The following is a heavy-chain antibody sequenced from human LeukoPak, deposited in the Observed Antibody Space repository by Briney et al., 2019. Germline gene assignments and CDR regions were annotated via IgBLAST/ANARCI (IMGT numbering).Heavy chain of an antibody. CDR3: ARKGVGSGLPQDY. J-gene: IGHJ4*02. CDR2: ISSSGSTI. V-gene: IGHV3-48*03. CDR1: GFTFSSYE. D-gene: IGHD3-10*01. Sequence: GGSLRLSCAASGFTFSSYEMNWVRQAPGKGLEWVSYISSSGSTIYYADSVKGRFTISRDNAKNSLYLQMNSLRAEDTAVYYCARKGVGSGLPQDYWGQGTLVTVSS.